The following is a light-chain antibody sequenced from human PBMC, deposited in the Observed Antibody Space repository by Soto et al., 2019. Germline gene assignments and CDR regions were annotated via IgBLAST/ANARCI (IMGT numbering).Light chain of an antibody. V-gene: IGKV3-15*01. CDR2: GAS. J-gene: IGKJ5*01. CDR3: MQSTQLPPT. CDR1: QSISSS. Sequence: EIVMTQSPATLSVSPGERATLSCRASQSISSSLAWYQQKPGQAPRLLIHGASTRATSNPGRFSGSGSGTDFTLEISRVETDDVGIYYCMQSTQLPPTFGQGTRLEI.